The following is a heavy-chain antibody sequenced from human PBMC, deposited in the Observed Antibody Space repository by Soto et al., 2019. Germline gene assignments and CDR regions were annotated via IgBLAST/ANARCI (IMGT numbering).Heavy chain of an antibody. CDR3: ARHRILWFGELLYPYYMDV. CDR1: GGSISSSSYY. V-gene: IGHV4-39*01. J-gene: IGHJ6*03. D-gene: IGHD3-10*01. Sequence: SETLSLTCTVSGGSISSSSYYWGWIRQPPRKGLEWIGSIYYSGSTYYNPSLKSRVTISVDTSKNQFSLKLSSVTAADTAVYYCARHRILWFGELLYPYYMDVWGKGTTVTVSS. CDR2: IYYSGST.